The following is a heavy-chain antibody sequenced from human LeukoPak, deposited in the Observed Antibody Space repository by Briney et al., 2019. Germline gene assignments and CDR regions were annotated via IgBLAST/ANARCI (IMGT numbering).Heavy chain of an antibody. CDR3: ARGGGRTARYYYGVDV. V-gene: IGHV3-7*03. D-gene: IGHD6-6*01. J-gene: IGHJ6*02. CDR2: IKQDGSEK. CDR1: GFTFSSYW. Sequence: GGSLRLSCAASGFTFSSYWMSWVRQAPGKGLEWVANIKQDGSEKYYVDSVKGRFTISRDNAKNSLYLQMNSLRAEDTAVYYCARGGGRTARYYYGVDVWGQGTTVTVSS.